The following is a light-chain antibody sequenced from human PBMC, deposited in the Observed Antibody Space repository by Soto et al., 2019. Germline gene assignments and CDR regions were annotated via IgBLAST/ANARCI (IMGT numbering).Light chain of an antibody. J-gene: IGKJ1*01. V-gene: IGKV1-27*01. Sequence: IHMTHSPSSLSASLSHRFTITFRASQGISNYLAWYQQKPGKVPKLLIYAASTLQSGVPSRFSGSGSGTDFTLTISSLQPEDFATYSCQQSYSTTWTFGQGTKVDI. CDR3: QQSYSTTWT. CDR2: AAS. CDR1: QGISNY.